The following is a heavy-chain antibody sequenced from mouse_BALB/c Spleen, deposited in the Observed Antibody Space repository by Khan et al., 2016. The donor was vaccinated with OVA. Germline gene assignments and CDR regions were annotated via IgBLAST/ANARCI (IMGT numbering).Heavy chain of an antibody. Sequence: QIQLVQSGPELKKPGETVKISCKASGHTFTNFGMNWVKQAPGKGLKWMGWINTYTGEPTYAADFNGRFAFSLEASASTAYLQINNLTNEDTATYFCARPPYFSYAMDYWGQGTSVTVSS. CDR2: INTYTGEP. D-gene: IGHD2-10*01. CDR3: ARPPYFSYAMDY. CDR1: GHTFTNFG. V-gene: IGHV9-3-1*01. J-gene: IGHJ4*01.